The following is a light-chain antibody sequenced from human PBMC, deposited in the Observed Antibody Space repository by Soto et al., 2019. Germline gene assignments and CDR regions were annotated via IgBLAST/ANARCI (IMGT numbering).Light chain of an antibody. CDR2: AAS. V-gene: IGKV1-39*01. J-gene: IGKJ4*01. Sequence: IHMTQSPPSLSATVGDIFTITCRASRSISDCLNWYKQKPGEAHELLIYAASTLQSGVPSRFSGSGSGTDFTLTISSLQTEDSAAYYCQQNHSSPLTFGEGTRWIS. CDR1: RSISDC. CDR3: QQNHSSPLT.